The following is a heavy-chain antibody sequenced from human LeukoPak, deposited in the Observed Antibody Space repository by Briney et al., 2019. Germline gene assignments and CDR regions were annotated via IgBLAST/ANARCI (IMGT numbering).Heavy chain of an antibody. J-gene: IGHJ4*02. CDR3: ARGVVAAAYFDY. Sequence: GASVKVSCKASGGTFSSYAISWVRQAPGQGLEWMGIINPSGGSTSYAQKFQGRVTMTRDMSTSTVYMELSSLRSEDTAVYYCARGVVAAAYFDYWGQGTLVTVSS. D-gene: IGHD6-13*01. V-gene: IGHV1-46*01. CDR1: GGTFSSYA. CDR2: INPSGGST.